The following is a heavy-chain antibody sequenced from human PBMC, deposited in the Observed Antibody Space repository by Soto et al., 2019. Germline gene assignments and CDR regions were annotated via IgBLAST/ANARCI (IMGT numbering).Heavy chain of an antibody. V-gene: IGHV3-30-3*01. CDR2: ISYDGSNK. J-gene: IGHJ4*02. D-gene: IGHD6-6*01. CDR1: GFTFSSYA. Sequence: PGGSLRLSCAASGFTFSSYAMHWVRQAPGKGLEWVAVISYDGSNKYYADSVKGRFTISRDNSKNTLYLQMNSLRAEDTAVYYCARDPSSSSDKYFDYWGQGTLVTVSS. CDR3: ARDPSSSSDKYFDY.